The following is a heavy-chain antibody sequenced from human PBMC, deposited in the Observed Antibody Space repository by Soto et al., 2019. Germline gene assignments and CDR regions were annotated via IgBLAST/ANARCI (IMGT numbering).Heavy chain of an antibody. V-gene: IGHV3-33*01. D-gene: IGHD6-19*01. CDR1: GFTFSSYG. CDR2: IWYDGSNK. J-gene: IGHJ6*02. Sequence: QVQLVESGGGVVQPGRSLRLSCAASGFTFSSYGMHWVRQAPGKGLEWVAVIWYDGSNKYYADSVKGRFTISRDNSKNTLYLQMNSLRAEDTAVYYCARGDSSGSRGYYGMDVWGQGTTVTVSS. CDR3: ARGDSSGSRGYYGMDV.